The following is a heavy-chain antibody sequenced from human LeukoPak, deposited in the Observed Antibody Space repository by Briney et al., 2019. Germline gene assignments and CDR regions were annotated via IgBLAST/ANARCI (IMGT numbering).Heavy chain of an antibody. CDR1: GFTFSSYS. J-gene: IGHJ4*02. CDR2: ISSSSSTI. Sequence: PGGSLRLSCAASGFTFSSYSMNWVRQAPGKGLEWVSYISSSSSTIYYAHSVKGRFTISRDNAKNSLYLQMNSLRAEDTAVYYCARDLLSSGSYYDFDYWGQGTLVTVSS. CDR3: ARDLLSSGSYYDFDY. V-gene: IGHV3-48*01. D-gene: IGHD1-26*01.